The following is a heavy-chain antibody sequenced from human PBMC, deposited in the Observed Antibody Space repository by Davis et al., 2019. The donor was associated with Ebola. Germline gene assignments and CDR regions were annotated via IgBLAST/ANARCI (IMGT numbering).Heavy chain of an antibody. Sequence: PSETLSLTCAVYGGSFSGYYWSWIRQPPGKGLEWIGEINHSGSTNYNPSLKSRVTISVDTSKNQFSLKLSSVTAADTAVYYCAREVVAARNVDYWGQGTLVTVSS. J-gene: IGHJ4*02. CDR3: AREVVAARNVDY. CDR1: GGSFSGYY. D-gene: IGHD6-6*01. CDR2: INHSGST. V-gene: IGHV4-34*01.